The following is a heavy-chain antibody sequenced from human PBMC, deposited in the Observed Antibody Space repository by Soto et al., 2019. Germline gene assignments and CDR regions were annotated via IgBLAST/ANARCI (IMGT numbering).Heavy chain of an antibody. CDR3: ARSQRQQLVRRKWFAS. CDR1: GGSFSNYY. CDR2: INDSGST. D-gene: IGHD6-13*01. J-gene: IGHJ5*01. V-gene: IGHV4-34*01. Sequence: SETLSLTCAVYGGSFSNYYWSWIRQPPGKGLEWIGEINDSGSTNYNPSLKSRVTISVDTSKNQFPLKLNSVTAADTAVYYCARSQRQQLVRRKWFASWGQGRLVTVPQ.